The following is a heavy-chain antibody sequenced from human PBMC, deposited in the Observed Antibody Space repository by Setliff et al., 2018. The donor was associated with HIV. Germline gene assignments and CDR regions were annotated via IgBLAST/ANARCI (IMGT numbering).Heavy chain of an antibody. CDR1: GFTFSSYG. V-gene: IGHV3-30*02. D-gene: IGHD6-13*01. CDR2: IRYDGSNK. CDR3: AKDVARRLAAIGRRGFFDS. Sequence: PGGSLRLSCAASGFTFSSYGVHWVRQAPGKGLEWVAFIRYDGSNKYYADSVKGRFTISRDNSRNTLYLQMHSLTPEDTAVYYCAKDVARRLAAIGRRGFFDSWGQGTLVTVSS. J-gene: IGHJ4*02.